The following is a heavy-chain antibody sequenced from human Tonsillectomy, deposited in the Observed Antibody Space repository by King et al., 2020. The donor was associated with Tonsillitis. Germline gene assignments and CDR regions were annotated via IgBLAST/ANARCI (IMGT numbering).Heavy chain of an antibody. D-gene: IGHD6-19*01. J-gene: IGHJ6*03. CDR2: IKSKTDGGTT. V-gene: IGHV3-15*07. CDR1: GFIFSNAW. CDR3: TTGTAVADYYYYYYMDV. Sequence: VQLVESGGGLVKPGGSLRLSCAASGFIFSNAWMNWVRQAPGKGLEWVGRIKSKTDGGTTDCAAPGKGRFTFSRDDSKNTLYLQMNSLKTEDTAVYYCTTGTAVADYYYYYYMDVWGKGTTVTVSS.